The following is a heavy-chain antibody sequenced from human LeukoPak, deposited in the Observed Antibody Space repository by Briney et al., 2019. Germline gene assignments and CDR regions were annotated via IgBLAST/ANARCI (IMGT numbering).Heavy chain of an antibody. V-gene: IGHV1-2*02. D-gene: IGHD6-19*01. CDR2: IYPNSGGT. CDR1: AYTFTGYY. J-gene: IGHJ6*03. CDR3: ARSEQFPYYMDF. Sequence: ASVKVSCKASAYTFTGYYMHWVRQAPGQGLEWMGWIYPNSGGTNYAQKFQGRVTMTRDTSISTAYMELSRLRSDDTAVYYCARSEQFPYYMDFWGKGTTVTVSS.